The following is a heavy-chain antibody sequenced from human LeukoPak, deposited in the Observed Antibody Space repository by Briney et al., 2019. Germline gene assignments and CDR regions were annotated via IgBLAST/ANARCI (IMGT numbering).Heavy chain of an antibody. Sequence: GGSLRLSCAASGFTVSSNYMSWVRQAPGKGLEWVSVIYSGGSTYYADSVKGRFTNSRDNSKNTLYLQMNSLRAEDTAVYYCAAIDTIFGVVIDYWGQGTLVTVSS. J-gene: IGHJ4*02. V-gene: IGHV3-66*01. CDR1: GFTVSSNY. CDR2: IYSGGST. D-gene: IGHD3-3*01. CDR3: AAIDTIFGVVIDY.